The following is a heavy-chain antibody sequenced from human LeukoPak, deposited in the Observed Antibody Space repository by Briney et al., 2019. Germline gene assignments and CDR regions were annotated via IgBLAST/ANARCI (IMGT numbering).Heavy chain of an antibody. D-gene: IGHD2-2*01. CDR3: ARVTLESYCSSTSCFYWFDP. V-gene: IGHV1-2*02. Sequence: ASVKVSCKASGYTFTGYYMHWVRQAPGQGLEWMGWINPNSGGTNYAQKFQGRVTMTRDMSISTAYMELSRLRSDDTAVYYCARVTLESYCSSTSCFYWFDPWGQGTLVTVSS. CDR2: INPNSGGT. J-gene: IGHJ5*02. CDR1: GYTFTGYY.